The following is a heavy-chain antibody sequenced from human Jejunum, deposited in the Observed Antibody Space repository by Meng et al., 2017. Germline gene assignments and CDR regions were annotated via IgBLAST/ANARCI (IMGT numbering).Heavy chain of an antibody. J-gene: IGHJ4*02. CDR2: VFHTGSS. CDR1: GGSSSSTNW. CDR3: ARRGGAYSTGHFPHFDD. Sequence: QVQLQESVPGLVKPSGTLSLTGAASGGSSSSTNWWSWVRQPPGKGPEWIGDVFHTGSSNYSPSLRSRVTISVDKSKNQFSLNLSSVTAADTAVYFCARRGGAYSTGHFPHFDDWGQGTLVTVSS. D-gene: IGHD6-19*01. V-gene: IGHV4-4*02.